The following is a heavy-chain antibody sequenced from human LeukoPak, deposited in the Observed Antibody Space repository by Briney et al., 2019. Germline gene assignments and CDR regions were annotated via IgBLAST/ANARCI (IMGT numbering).Heavy chain of an antibody. CDR3: ARRSYGGNSGVYYYYYYMDV. J-gene: IGHJ6*03. Sequence: GGSLRLSCAASGFTFSSYSMNWVRQAPGKGLEWVSSISSSSSYIYYADSVKGRFTISRDNAKNSLYLQMNSLRAEDTAVYYCARRSYGGNSGVYYYYYYMDVWGKGTTVTVSS. CDR1: GFTFSSYS. CDR2: ISSSSSYI. D-gene: IGHD4-23*01. V-gene: IGHV3-21*01.